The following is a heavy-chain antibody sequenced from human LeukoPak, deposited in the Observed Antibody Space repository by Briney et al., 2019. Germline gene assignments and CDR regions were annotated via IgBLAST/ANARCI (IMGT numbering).Heavy chain of an antibody. Sequence: ASVKVSCKASGYTFTSYGINWVRQAPGQGLEWMGWINPYNGNTNYARKFQGRVTMTTETSTNTAYMELRSLRSDDTAFYYCARDSLYCGGDCYSPPHDAFDIWGQGTMVT. CDR3: ARDSLYCGGDCYSPPHDAFDI. CDR1: GYTFTSYG. V-gene: IGHV1-18*01. CDR2: INPYNGNT. J-gene: IGHJ3*02. D-gene: IGHD2-21*02.